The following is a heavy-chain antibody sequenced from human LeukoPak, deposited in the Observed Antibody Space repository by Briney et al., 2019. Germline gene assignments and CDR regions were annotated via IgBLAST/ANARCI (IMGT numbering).Heavy chain of an antibody. J-gene: IGHJ4*02. Sequence: AGGSLRLSCAASGFTFSSYAMHWVRQAPGKGLEWVALISYDGSNKYYADSVKGRFTISRDNSKNTLYLQMNSLRTEDTAVYYCARHVVGVGFDYWGQGTLVTVSS. CDR3: ARHVVGVGFDY. CDR2: ISYDGSNK. D-gene: IGHD3-22*01. CDR1: GFTFSSYA. V-gene: IGHV3-30*04.